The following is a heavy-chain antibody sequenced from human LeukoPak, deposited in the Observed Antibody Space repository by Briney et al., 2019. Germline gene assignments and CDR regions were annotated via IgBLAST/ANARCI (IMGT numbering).Heavy chain of an antibody. CDR3: ATKQYLRYFDSRSSYYYMDV. CDR2: FDPEDGET. D-gene: IGHD3-9*01. V-gene: IGHV1-24*01. CDR1: GYTLTELS. J-gene: IGHJ6*03. Sequence: ASVKDSCKVSGYTLTELSMHWVRQAPGKGLKWMGGFDPEDGETIYAQKFQGRVTMTEDTSTDTAYMELSSLRSEDTAVYYCATKQYLRYFDSRSSYYYMDVWGKGTTVTVSS.